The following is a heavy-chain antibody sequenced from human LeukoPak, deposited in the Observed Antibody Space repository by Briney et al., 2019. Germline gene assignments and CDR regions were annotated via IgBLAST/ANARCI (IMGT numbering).Heavy chain of an antibody. CDR3: ARDSNWNYVGVYYYYYMDV. CDR1: GFTFSDYS. CDR2: ISSSTSSI. J-gene: IGHJ6*03. V-gene: IGHV3-21*01. Sequence: PGGSLRLSCAASGFTFSDYSMNWVRQAPGKGLEWVSSISSSTSSIYYADSVKGRFTISRDNAKNSLYLQMNSLRAEDTAVYYCARDSNWNYVGVYYYYYMDVWGKGTTVTVSS. D-gene: IGHD1-7*01.